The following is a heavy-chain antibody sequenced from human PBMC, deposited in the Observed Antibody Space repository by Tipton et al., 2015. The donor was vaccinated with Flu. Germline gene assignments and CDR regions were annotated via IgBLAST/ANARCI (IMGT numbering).Heavy chain of an antibody. V-gene: IGHV3-11*04. CDR1: GFTFSHYY. CDR2: ISSSGSRI. D-gene: IGHD6-19*01. Sequence: SLRLSCAASGFTFSHYYMSWIRQAPGKGLEWVSYISSSGSRIYYADSVKGRFTISRDNAKNSLYLQMNNLRPDDTGLYYCARGVAGGFDVWGQGTMVTVSS. J-gene: IGHJ3*01. CDR3: ARGVAGGFDV.